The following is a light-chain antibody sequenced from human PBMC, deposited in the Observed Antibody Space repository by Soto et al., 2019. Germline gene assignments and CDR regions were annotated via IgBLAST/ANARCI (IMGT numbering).Light chain of an antibody. CDR2: VAS. CDR3: QQSYSQPIT. Sequence: ILLTHPPASLSGSLGDRLTITCRASQSISRYLNWYQQKPGKAPNLLIYVASSLQSEVPSRFSGSGSGTDFTLTISRLQPEDFATYYCQQSYSQPITFGQGTRLEIK. J-gene: IGKJ5*01. CDR1: QSISRY. V-gene: IGKV1-39*01.